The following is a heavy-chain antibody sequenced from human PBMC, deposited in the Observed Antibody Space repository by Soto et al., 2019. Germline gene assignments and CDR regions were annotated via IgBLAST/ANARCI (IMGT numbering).Heavy chain of an antibody. Sequence: PSETLSLTCTVSGGSISSYYWSWIRQPPGKGLEWIGYIYYSGSTNYNPSLKSRVTISVDTSKNQFSLKLSSVTAADTAVYYCARHHDYVWGSYRYNTHYYYGMDVWGQGTTVTVSS. D-gene: IGHD3-16*02. CDR1: GGSISSYY. V-gene: IGHV4-59*08. CDR3: ARHHDYVWGSYRYNTHYYYGMDV. J-gene: IGHJ6*02. CDR2: IYYSGST.